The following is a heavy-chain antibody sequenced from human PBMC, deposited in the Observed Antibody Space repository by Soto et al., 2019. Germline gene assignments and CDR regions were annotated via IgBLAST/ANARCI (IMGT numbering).Heavy chain of an antibody. CDR1: GFTFSSYG. V-gene: IGHV3-33*01. J-gene: IGHJ4*02. Sequence: QVQLVESGGGVVQPGRSLRLSCAASGFTFSSYGMHWVRQAPGKGLEWVAVIWYDGSNKYYADSVKGRFTISRDNSKNTLYLQMNSLRAEDTAVYYCARDPNYRSGSYSSGGFDYWGQGTLVTVSS. CDR3: ARDPNYRSGSYSSGGFDY. CDR2: IWYDGSNK. D-gene: IGHD3-10*01.